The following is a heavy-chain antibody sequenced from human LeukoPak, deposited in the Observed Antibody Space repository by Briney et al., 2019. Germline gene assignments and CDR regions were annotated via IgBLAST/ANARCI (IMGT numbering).Heavy chain of an antibody. CDR1: GFTFSNYG. V-gene: IGHV3-33*06. J-gene: IGHJ3*01. Sequence: GGSLRLSCAASGFTFSNYGMHWVRQAPGKGLEWVAIIWYDESNKKYADSVKGRFTISRDNSKNMLYLQLNSLRAGDTAMYYCAKNLGPFDVRGQGTMVTVSS. CDR3: AKNLGPFDV. CDR2: IWYDESNK. D-gene: IGHD3-16*01.